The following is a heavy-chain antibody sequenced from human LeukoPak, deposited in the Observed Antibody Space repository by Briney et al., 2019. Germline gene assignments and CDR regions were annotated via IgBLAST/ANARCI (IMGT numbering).Heavy chain of an antibody. CDR3: ATVGSGSRYYYYGMDV. CDR2: FDPEDGET. J-gene: IGHJ6*02. V-gene: IGHV1-24*01. Sequence: GASVKVSCKVSGYTLTELSMHWVRQAPGKGLEWMGGFDPEDGETIYAQKFQGRVTMTEDTSTDTANMELSSLRSEDTAVYYCATVGSGSRYYYYGMDVWGQGTTVTVSS. D-gene: IGHD3-10*01. CDR1: GYTLTELS.